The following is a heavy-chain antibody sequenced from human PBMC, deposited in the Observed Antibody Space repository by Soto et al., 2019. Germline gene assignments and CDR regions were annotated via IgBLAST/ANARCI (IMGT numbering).Heavy chain of an antibody. Sequence: QVQLQESGPGLVKPSETLSLTCTVSGDSVSNYYWRWIRQPAGRGLEWIGRVYSSGATNYNPSRNGRVTMSVDTSRNQFSLRLSSVTAADTAIYYCTKGPNWNYYYFGVDVWGQWTAVTVSS. CDR1: GDSVSNYY. D-gene: IGHD1-20*01. CDR3: TKGPNWNYYYFGVDV. V-gene: IGHV4-4*07. J-gene: IGHJ6*01. CDR2: VYSSGAT.